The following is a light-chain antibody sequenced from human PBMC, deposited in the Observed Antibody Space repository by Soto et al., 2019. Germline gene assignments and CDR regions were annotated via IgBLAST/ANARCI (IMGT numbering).Light chain of an antibody. CDR3: QQSYTTPWT. Sequence: DIQMTQSPSSLSASVGDRVTITCRAGQSITSYLNWYQQKPGKAPQLLIYAASSLQSGVPSRFSGSGSGTDFTLTISSLQPEDFATYFCQQSYTTPWTFGQGTKVDIK. V-gene: IGKV1-39*01. CDR2: AAS. CDR1: QSITSY. J-gene: IGKJ1*01.